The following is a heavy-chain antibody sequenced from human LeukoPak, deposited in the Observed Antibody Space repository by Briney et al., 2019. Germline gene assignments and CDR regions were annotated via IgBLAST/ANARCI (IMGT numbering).Heavy chain of an antibody. J-gene: IGHJ5*02. CDR2: IYWNDDK. Sequence: ESGPTLVKPTQTLTLTCTFSGFSLSTRGMGVGWIRQPPGKALEWLGLIYWNDDKRYRQSLKSRLTITKDTSKNQVVLTMTNMDPVDTATYYCAHLYSSSWPVSDPNWFDPWGQGTLVTVSS. D-gene: IGHD6-13*01. V-gene: IGHV2-5*01. CDR1: GFSLSTRGMG. CDR3: AHLYSSSWPVSDPNWFDP.